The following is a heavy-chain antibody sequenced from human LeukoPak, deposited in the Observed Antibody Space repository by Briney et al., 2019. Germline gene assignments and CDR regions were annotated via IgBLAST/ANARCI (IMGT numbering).Heavy chain of an antibody. CDR3: AKVGATAGTLRIEYFQH. D-gene: IGHD6-13*01. CDR1: GFTFSSYA. V-gene: IGHV3-23*01. Sequence: GGSLGLSCAASGFTFSSYAMSWVRQAPGKGLEWVSSISGSGGSTYYADSVKGRFSISRDNSKNTLYLQMNSLRAEDTAVYFCAKVGATAGTLRIEYFQHWGQGTLVTVSS. J-gene: IGHJ1*01. CDR2: ISGSGGST.